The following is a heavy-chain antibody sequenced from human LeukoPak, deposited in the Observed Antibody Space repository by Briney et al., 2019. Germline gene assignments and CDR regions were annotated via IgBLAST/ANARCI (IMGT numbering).Heavy chain of an antibody. CDR2: IYYRGST. CDR1: GGSFSGYY. Sequence: NPSETLSLTCAVYGGSFSGYYWSWIRQPPGKGLEWIGYIYYRGSTNYNPSLKSRVTISVDTSKNQFSLKLSSVTAADTAVYYCARSVEGYCSGGSCYYYYYYMDVWGKGTTVTVSS. V-gene: IGHV4-59*01. CDR3: ARSVEGYCSGGSCYYYYYYMDV. J-gene: IGHJ6*03. D-gene: IGHD2-15*01.